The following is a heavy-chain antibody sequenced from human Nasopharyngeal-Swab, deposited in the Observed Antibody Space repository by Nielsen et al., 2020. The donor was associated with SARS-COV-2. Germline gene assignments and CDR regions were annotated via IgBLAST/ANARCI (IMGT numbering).Heavy chain of an antibody. D-gene: IGHD2-2*01. CDR1: GGSISSYY. CDR2: IYYSGST. CDR3: ARIGCSSTSCYSFDY. J-gene: IGHJ4*02. V-gene: IGHV4-59*01. Sequence: ESLKISCTVSGGSISSYYWSWIRRPPGKGLEWIGYIYYSGSTNYNPSLKSRVTISVDTSKNQFSLKLSSVTAADTAVYYCARIGCSSTSCYSFDYWGQGTLVTVSS.